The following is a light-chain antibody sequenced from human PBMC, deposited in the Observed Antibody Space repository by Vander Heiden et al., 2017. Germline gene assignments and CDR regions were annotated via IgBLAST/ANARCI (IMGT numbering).Light chain of an antibody. CDR3: QQLSNWPPIT. CDR2: DAS. V-gene: IGKV3-11*01. Sequence: LSCRASQSVSSYLAWYQQKPGQAPRLLIYDASNRATGIPARFSGSGSGTDFTLTISSLEPEDFAVYYCQQLSNWPPITFGQGTRLEIK. CDR1: QSVSSY. J-gene: IGKJ5*01.